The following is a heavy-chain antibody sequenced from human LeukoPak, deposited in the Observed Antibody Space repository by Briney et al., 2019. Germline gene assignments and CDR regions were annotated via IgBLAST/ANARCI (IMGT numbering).Heavy chain of an antibody. V-gene: IGHV4-34*01. D-gene: IGHD1-26*01. CDR2: INHSGST. Sequence: SETLSLTCAVYGGSFSGYYWSWIRQPRGKGLEWIGEINHSGSTNYNPSLKSRVTISVDTSKNQFSLKLSSVTAADTAVYYCARGRGSYYHWGQGTLVTVSS. CDR3: ARGRGSYYH. J-gene: IGHJ1*01. CDR1: GGSFSGYY.